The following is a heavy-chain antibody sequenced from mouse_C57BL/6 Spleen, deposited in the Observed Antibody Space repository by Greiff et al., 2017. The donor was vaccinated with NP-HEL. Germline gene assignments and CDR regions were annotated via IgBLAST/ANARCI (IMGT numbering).Heavy chain of an antibody. J-gene: IGHJ4*01. Sequence: QVQLKQPGAELVKPGASVKMSCKASGYTFTSYWITWVKQRPGQGLEWIGDIYPGSGSTNYNEKFKSKATLTVDTSSSTAYMQLSSLTSEDSAVYYCARGDGSSSMDYWGQGTSVTVSS. CDR3: ARGDGSSSMDY. D-gene: IGHD1-1*01. CDR1: GYTFTSYW. V-gene: IGHV1-55*01. CDR2: IYPGSGST.